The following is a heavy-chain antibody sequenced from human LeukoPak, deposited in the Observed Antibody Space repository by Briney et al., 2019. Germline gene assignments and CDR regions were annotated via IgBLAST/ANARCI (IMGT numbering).Heavy chain of an antibody. J-gene: IGHJ6*03. V-gene: IGHV4-38-2*02. CDR1: GYSISSGYF. D-gene: IGHD4-17*01. CDR3: ARDLYGDYYYYYYMDV. CDR2: MYNSGST. Sequence: PSETLSLTCTVSGYSISSGYFWGWIRQPPGKGLEWIGSMYNSGSTYYNPSLKSRVTISVDTSKNQFSLKLSSVTAADTAVYYCARDLYGDYYYYYYMDVWGKGTTVTVSS.